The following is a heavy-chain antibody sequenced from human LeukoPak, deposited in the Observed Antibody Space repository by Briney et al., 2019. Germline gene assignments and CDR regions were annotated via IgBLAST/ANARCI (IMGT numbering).Heavy chain of an antibody. CDR3: AKDYTKRWLGGFDY. J-gene: IGHJ4*02. V-gene: IGHV3-23*01. CDR2: ISGSGGST. Sequence: GGSLSLTCLDSGFIFSCYAMSWVRQPPGKGLEWVSLISGSGGSTYYADSVKDRFTISRDNSKNTMYLQMNSLRAEDTAVYYCAKDYTKRWLGGFDYWGQGTLVTVSS. CDR1: GFIFSCYA. D-gene: IGHD5-24*01.